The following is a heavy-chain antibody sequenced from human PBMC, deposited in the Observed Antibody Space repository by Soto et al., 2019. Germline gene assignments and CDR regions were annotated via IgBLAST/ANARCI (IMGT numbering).Heavy chain of an antibody. CDR2: MNPNSGNT. CDR3: ARVPPYDYIWGSYRPNDY. CDR1: GYTFTSYD. J-gene: IGHJ4*02. Sequence: GASVKVSCKASGYTFTSYDINWVRQATGQGLEWMGWMNPNSGNTGYAQKFQGRVTMTRNTSISTAYMELSSLRSEDTAVYYCARVPPYDYIWGSYRPNDYWGQGTLVTVSS. D-gene: IGHD3-16*02. V-gene: IGHV1-8*01.